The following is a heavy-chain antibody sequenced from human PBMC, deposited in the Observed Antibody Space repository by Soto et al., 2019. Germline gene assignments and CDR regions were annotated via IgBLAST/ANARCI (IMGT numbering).Heavy chain of an antibody. J-gene: IGHJ4*02. D-gene: IGHD2-21*01. V-gene: IGHV4-4*07. CDR3: ARDIASYAYGEGY. CDR1: GGSINSYW. CDR2: VYSGGTT. Sequence: KPSETLSLTCTVSGGSINSYWWSWIRQPAGKGLEWIGRVYSGGTTDYNPSLNSRATMSVETSKNQFSLKLSSVTAADTAVYYCARDIASYAYGEGYWGQGIQVTVSS.